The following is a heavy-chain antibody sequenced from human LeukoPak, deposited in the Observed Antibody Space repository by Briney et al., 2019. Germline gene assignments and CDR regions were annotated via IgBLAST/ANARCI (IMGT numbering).Heavy chain of an antibody. Sequence: GGSLRLSCAASGFPFKLYWMHWVRQVPGKRPVWVSRINDDGSDTVYADSVRGRFTISRDDAKNTVYLQMNNLRAEDTAVYHCVRGGPSTWSWGQGTLVTVSS. CDR3: VRGGPSTWS. D-gene: IGHD2-15*01. J-gene: IGHJ5*02. CDR1: GFPFKLYW. V-gene: IGHV3-74*01. CDR2: INDDGSDT.